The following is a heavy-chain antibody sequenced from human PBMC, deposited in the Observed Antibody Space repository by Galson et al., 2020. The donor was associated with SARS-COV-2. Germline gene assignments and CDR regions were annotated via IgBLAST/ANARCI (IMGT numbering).Heavy chain of an antibody. CDR3: ATGRGHYYSF. V-gene: IGHV3-74*01. CDR2: IKGDGIST. CDR1: GLIFSDYW. J-gene: IGHJ4*02. D-gene: IGHD2-21*01. Sequence: QLGGSLRLSCAASGLIFSDYWMHWIRQAPGQGLVWVSRIKGDGISTSYADSVKGRFTISRDNAKNTVFLQMNSLRGEDTAVYYCATGRGHYYSFWGQGTPVNVSS.